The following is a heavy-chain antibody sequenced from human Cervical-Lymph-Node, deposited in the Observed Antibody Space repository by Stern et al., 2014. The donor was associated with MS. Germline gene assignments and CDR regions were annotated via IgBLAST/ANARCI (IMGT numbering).Heavy chain of an antibody. CDR1: GFSLSRDG. CDR2: IAFDGSKK. J-gene: IGHJ4*02. CDR3: ATSTGGGTLDY. D-gene: IGHD3-16*01. Sequence: VQLVESGGGVVQPGKSLRLSCEASGFSLSRDGVHWVRQAPGKGLEWVAVIAFDGSKKFYEDSLKGRFTISRDNSKNTVYLQMNSLRPEDTAVYYCATSTGGGTLDYWGQVTLVSVSS. V-gene: IGHV3-30*03.